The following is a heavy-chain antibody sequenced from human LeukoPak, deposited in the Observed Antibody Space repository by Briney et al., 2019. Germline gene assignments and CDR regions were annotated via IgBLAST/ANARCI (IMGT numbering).Heavy chain of an antibody. CDR2: IYSGGST. CDR1: GFTVSSNY. V-gene: IGHV3-66*01. J-gene: IGHJ6*02. Sequence: GGSLRLSCAASGFTVSSNYMSWVRQAPGKGLEWVSVIYSGGSTYYADSVKGRFTISRDNSKNTLYLQMNSLRAEDTAVYYCARGLITMIVPVIYGMDVWGQGTTVTVSS. D-gene: IGHD3-22*01. CDR3: ARGLITMIVPVIYGMDV.